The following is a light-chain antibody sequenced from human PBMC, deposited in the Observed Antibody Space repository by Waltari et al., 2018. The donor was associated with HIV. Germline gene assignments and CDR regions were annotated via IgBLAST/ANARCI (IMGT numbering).Light chain of an antibody. CDR1: SGHSSYP. J-gene: IGLJ3*02. CDR3: ETWDSNIRV. V-gene: IGLV4-60*03. CDR2: VEGSGTY. Sequence: QPVLTQSSSASASLESSVKLTCPLNSGHSSYPVACHPLQPGRAPRDLMKVEGSGTYVRRNGVPDRFSGSSSGADRFLTISNLQSEDEADYYCETWDSNIRVFGGGTKLTVL.